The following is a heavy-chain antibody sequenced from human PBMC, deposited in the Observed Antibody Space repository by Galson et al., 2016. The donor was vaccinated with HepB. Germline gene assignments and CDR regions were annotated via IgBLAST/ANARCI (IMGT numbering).Heavy chain of an antibody. CDR3: ARQYVAAYYFDC. V-gene: IGHV4-39*02. CDR2: IYYTGST. Sequence: SETLSLTCTVSGGSISSSRYYWGWIRQPPGKGLEWLGSIYYTGSTFYNPSLKSRVTISVDTSKNHFSLKLSSVTAADTAVYYCARQYVAAYYFDCWGQGALVAVSS. CDR1: GGSISSSRYY. J-gene: IGHJ4*02. D-gene: IGHD6-19*01.